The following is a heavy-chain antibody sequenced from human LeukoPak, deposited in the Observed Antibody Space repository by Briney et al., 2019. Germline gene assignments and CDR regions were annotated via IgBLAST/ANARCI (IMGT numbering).Heavy chain of an antibody. CDR1: GYSFTNYW. J-gene: IGHJ5*02. V-gene: IGHV5-51*01. CDR3: ARRDCSGGSCYSTRGFDP. D-gene: IGHD2-15*01. CDR2: IYPGDSDT. Sequence: GESLKISCKGSGYSFTNYWIGWVRQMPGKGLEWMGIIYPGDSDTRYSPSFQGQVTISVDKSISTAYLQWSSLKASDTAMYYCARRDCSGGSCYSTRGFDPWGQGTLVTVSS.